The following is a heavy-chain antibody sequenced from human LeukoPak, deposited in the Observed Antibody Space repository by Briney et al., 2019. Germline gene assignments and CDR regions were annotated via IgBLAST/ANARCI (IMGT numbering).Heavy chain of an antibody. CDR2: ISGSGGST. Sequence: PGGSLRLSCAASGFTFSSYAMSWVRQAPGKGLEWVSAISGSGGSTYYADSVKGRFTISRDNSKNTLYLQMNSLRAEDTAVYYCAKGGYSHGYVGWFDPWGQGTLVTVSS. CDR1: GFTFSSYA. D-gene: IGHD5-18*01. CDR3: AKGGYSHGYVGWFDP. J-gene: IGHJ5*02. V-gene: IGHV3-23*01.